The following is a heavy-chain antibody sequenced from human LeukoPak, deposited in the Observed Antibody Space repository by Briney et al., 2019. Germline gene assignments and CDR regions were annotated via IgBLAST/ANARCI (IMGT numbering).Heavy chain of an antibody. CDR2: IIIDNGNT. V-gene: IGHV1-3*04. D-gene: IGHD2-2*02. J-gene: IGHJ5*02. CDR1: GYTFTTRA. Sequence: ASVTVSYKASGYTFTTRAIHWVRQAPGQRLEWMGWIIIDNGNTKYSENFQGRVTITRDTSASTAYMELSSLRSEDTAVYYCAKDGRGGCSTSCYTWFGPWGQGTLVTVSS. CDR3: AKDGRGGCSTSCYTWFGP.